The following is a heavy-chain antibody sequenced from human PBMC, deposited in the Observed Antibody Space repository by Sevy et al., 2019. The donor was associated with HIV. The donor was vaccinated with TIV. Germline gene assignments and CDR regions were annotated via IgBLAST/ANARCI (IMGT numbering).Heavy chain of an antibody. CDR2: ISSSRSYI. D-gene: IGHD3-10*01. V-gene: IGHV3-21*01. J-gene: IGHJ5*02. CDR3: ARGSPYYYGSGSSDWFDP. CDR1: GFTFSSYS. Sequence: GGSLRLSCAASGFTFSSYSMNWVRQAPGKGLEWVSSISSSRSYIYYADSVKGRFTISRDNAKNSLYLQMNSLRAEDTAVYYCARGSPYYYGSGSSDWFDPWGQGTLVTVSS.